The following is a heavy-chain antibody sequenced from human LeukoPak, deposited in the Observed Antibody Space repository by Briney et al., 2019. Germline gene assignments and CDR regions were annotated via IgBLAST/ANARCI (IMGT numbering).Heavy chain of an antibody. CDR3: AKDVNYDSRGATGFDY. CDR2: ISWNSGSI. D-gene: IGHD3-3*01. Sequence: GKSLRLSCAASGFTFDDYATHWVRQAPGKGLEWVSGISWNSGSIGYADSVKGRFTISRDNAKNSLYLQMNSLRAEDTALYYCAKDVNYDSRGATGFDYWGQGTLVTVSS. V-gene: IGHV3-9*01. J-gene: IGHJ4*02. CDR1: GFTFDDYA.